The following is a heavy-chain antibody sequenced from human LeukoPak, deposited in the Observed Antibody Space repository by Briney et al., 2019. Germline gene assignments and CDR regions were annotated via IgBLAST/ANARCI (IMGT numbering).Heavy chain of an antibody. CDR3: AKEGVPLYSGSWYDY. D-gene: IGHD6-13*01. CDR1: GFTLSSYA. J-gene: IGHJ4*02. CDR2: ISGSGGST. Sequence: GGSLRLSCAASGFTLSSYAMSWVRQAPGKGLEWVSAISGSGGSTYYADSVKGRFTISRDNSKNTLYLQMNSLRAEDTAVYYCAKEGVPLYSGSWYDYWGQGTLVTVSS. V-gene: IGHV3-23*01.